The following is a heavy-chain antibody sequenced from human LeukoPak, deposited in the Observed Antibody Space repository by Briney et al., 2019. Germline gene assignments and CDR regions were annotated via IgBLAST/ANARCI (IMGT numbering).Heavy chain of an antibody. D-gene: IGHD3-3*01. CDR1: GGSISSHY. CDR2: IYYSGST. Sequence: PSETLSLTCTVSGGSISSHYWSWIRQPPGKGLEWIGYIYYSGSTNYNPSPKSRVTISVDTSKNQFSLKLSSVTAADTAVYYCARAPRDDFWSGYTIFDYWGQGTLVTVSS. V-gene: IGHV4-59*11. J-gene: IGHJ4*02. CDR3: ARAPRDDFWSGYTIFDY.